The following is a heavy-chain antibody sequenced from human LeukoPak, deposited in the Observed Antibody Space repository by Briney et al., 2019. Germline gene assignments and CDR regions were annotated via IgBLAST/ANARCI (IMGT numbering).Heavy chain of an antibody. CDR1: GFTFSTYA. J-gene: IGHJ4*02. V-gene: IGHV3-23*01. D-gene: IGHD2-2*01. Sequence: GGSLRLSCAASGFTFSTYAMSWVRQAPGKGLEWVSGISGSGGDSTNYADSVKGRFTITYYADSVRGRLTVSRDNSKNTLYLEMNSLRAEDTAVYYCAKLVSGYCTSTSCYGPFDYWGQGTLVTVSS. CDR2: ISGSGGDST. CDR3: AKLVSGYCTSTSCYGPFDY.